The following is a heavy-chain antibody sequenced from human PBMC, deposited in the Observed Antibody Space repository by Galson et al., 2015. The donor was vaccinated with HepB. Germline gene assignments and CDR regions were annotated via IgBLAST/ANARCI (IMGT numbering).Heavy chain of an antibody. D-gene: IGHD5-12*01. J-gene: IGHJ3*02. CDR3: AKDVDIVATRYDAFDI. Sequence: SLRLSCAASGFTFDDYAMHWVRQAPGKGLEWVSGISWNSGSIGYADSVKGRFTISRDNAKNSLYLQMNSLRAEDTALYYCAKDVDIVATRYDAFDIWGQGTMVTVSS. CDR1: GFTFDDYA. V-gene: IGHV3-9*01. CDR2: ISWNSGSI.